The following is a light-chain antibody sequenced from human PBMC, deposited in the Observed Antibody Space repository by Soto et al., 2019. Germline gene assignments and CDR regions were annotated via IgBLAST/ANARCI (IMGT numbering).Light chain of an antibody. V-gene: IGKV1-27*01. CDR2: AAS. Sequence: DIQMTQSPSSLSASVGDRVTVTCRASQDINNYLAWYQQKPGKVPKLLIYAASTLQSGVPSRFSASGSGTDFTLSISSLQPEDVATYYCQKCDSDPFTFGPGTKVDIK. CDR1: QDINNY. CDR3: QKCDSDPFT. J-gene: IGKJ3*01.